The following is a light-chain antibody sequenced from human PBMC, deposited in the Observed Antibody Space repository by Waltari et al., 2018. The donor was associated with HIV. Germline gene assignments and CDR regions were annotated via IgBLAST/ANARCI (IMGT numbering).Light chain of an antibody. CDR1: HTISRF. Sequence: DIQMTQSPSSLSASVGDRVTVTCRANHTISRFLNWYQHKPGKAPNLLISSASNLHSGVPSRFGGSGSGTDFALTISRLQPEDFAVYYCQQTYSGPWTFGQGTKIDIK. CDR3: QQTYSGPWT. V-gene: IGKV1-39*01. J-gene: IGKJ1*01. CDR2: SAS.